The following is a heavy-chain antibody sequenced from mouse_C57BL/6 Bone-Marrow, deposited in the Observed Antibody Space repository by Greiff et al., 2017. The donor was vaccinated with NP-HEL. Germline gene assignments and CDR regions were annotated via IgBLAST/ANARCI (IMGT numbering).Heavy chain of an antibody. J-gene: IGHJ4*01. CDR2: IDPENGDT. CDR1: GFNIKDDY. V-gene: IGHV14-4*01. Sequence: EVHLVESGAELVRPGASVKLSCTASGFNIKDDYMHWVKQRPEQGLEWIGWIDPENGDTEYASKFQGKATITADTSSNTAYLQLSSLTSEDTAVYYCTTSYDGYYAMDYWGQGTSVTVSS. D-gene: IGHD2-3*01. CDR3: TTSYDGYYAMDY.